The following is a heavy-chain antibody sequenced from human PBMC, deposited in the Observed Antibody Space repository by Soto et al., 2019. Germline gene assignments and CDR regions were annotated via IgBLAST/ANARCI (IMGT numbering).Heavy chain of an antibody. CDR1: GFTFSSYS. CDR2: ISSSSSYI. V-gene: IGHV3-21*01. CDR3: AREVGYYDSSGYPQPFDY. D-gene: IGHD3-22*01. J-gene: IGHJ4*02. Sequence: GGSLRLSCAASGFTFSSYSMNWVRQAPGKGLEWVSSISSSSSYIYYADSVKGRFTISRDNAKDSLYLQMNSLRAEDTAVYYCAREVGYYDSSGYPQPFDYWGQGTLVTVSS.